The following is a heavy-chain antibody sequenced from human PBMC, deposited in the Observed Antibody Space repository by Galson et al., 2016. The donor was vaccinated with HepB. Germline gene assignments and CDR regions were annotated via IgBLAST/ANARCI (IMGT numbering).Heavy chain of an antibody. V-gene: IGHV1-18*01. CDR1: GYTFTSYG. J-gene: IGHJ5*02. CDR3: ARGVWLWFGEKSGWFDP. D-gene: IGHD3-10*01. Sequence: SVKVSCKASGYTFTSYGINWVRQAPGQGLEWMGWISTYNGNTNYAQKLQGRATMTTDTSTSTAYMELRSLRSDNTAGYYCARGVWLWFGEKSGWFDPWGQGTLVTVSS. CDR2: ISTYNGNT.